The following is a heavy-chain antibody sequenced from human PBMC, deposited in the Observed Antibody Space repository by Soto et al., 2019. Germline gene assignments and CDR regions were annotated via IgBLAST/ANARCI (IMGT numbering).Heavy chain of an antibody. CDR3: ARDQRVVEAGTGGYYYYGMDV. Sequence: GGSLRLSCAASGFTFSSYAMHWVRQAPGKGLEWVAVISYDGSNKYYADSVKGRFTISRDNSKNTLYLQMNSLRAEDTAVYYCARDQRVVEAGTGGYYYYGMDVWGQGTTVTVS. CDR2: ISYDGSNK. J-gene: IGHJ6*02. V-gene: IGHV3-30-3*01. CDR1: GFTFSSYA. D-gene: IGHD6-13*01.